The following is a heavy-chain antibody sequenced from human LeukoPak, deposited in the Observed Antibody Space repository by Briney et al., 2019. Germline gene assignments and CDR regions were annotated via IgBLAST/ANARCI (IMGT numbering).Heavy chain of an antibody. CDR3: AKSLRTGTPFYLRSMGSY. Sequence: PGGSLRLSCAASGFIFSNYAMTWVRQTPGKGLEWVSAISGSAGNTYYADSVKGRFTISRDNSKNTLYLQMNSLRAEDTAVYYCAKSLRTGTPFYLRSMGSYWGQGTLVTVSS. D-gene: IGHD1-1*01. J-gene: IGHJ4*02. CDR1: GFIFSNYA. V-gene: IGHV3-23*01. CDR2: ISGSAGNT.